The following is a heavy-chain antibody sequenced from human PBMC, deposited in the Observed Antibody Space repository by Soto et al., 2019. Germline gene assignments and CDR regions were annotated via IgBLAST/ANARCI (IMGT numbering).Heavy chain of an antibody. J-gene: IGHJ4*02. Sequence: GGSLRLSCAASGVTFSSYSMNWVRQAPGKGLGWVSSISSSSSYIYYADSVKGRFTISRDNAKNSLYLQMNSLRAEDTAVYYCARALSIYCSGGSCEALYYFDYWGQGTLVTVSS. CDR1: GVTFSSYS. V-gene: IGHV3-21*01. D-gene: IGHD2-15*01. CDR2: ISSSSSYI. CDR3: ARALSIYCSGGSCEALYYFDY.